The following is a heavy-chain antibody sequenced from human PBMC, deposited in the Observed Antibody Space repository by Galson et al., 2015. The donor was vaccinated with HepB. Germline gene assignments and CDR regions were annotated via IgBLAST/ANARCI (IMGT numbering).Heavy chain of an antibody. D-gene: IGHD4-23*01. CDR2: INSDGSTT. CDR3: TSTMVTQFGY. V-gene: IGHV3-74*01. Sequence: SLRLSCAASGFTFSSYSMNWVRQTPGKGLVWVSRINSDGSTTGYADSVKGRFTISRDNAKNTLYLQMNTLTVEDTAMYYCTSTMVTQFGYWGQGALVTVSS. J-gene: IGHJ4*02. CDR1: GFTFSSYS.